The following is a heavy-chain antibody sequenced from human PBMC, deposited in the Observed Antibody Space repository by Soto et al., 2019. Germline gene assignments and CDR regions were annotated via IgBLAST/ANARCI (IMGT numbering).Heavy chain of an antibody. CDR3: ARRLFASGCTFDS. D-gene: IGHD3-22*01. Sequence: SETLSLTCDVSGASITTYYWSWIRQAPGKGLEWIGNVYHTGSTDYNSSLRSRVTISVGTSKNQFSLNMNSVTAAYTAVYYCARRLFASGCTFDSWDRRALVTVSS. CDR2: VYHTGST. J-gene: IGHJ4*02. V-gene: IGHV4-59*13. CDR1: GASITTYY.